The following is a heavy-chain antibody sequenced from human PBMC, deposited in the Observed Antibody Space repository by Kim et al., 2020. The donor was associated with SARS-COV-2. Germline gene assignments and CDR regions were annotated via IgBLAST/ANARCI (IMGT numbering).Heavy chain of an antibody. D-gene: IGHD6-13*01. V-gene: IGHV4-39*01. J-gene: IGHJ4*02. CDR3: ARHGSPSQQTYYFDY. Sequence: PSLKRRVTVSVDTSKNQFSLKLGSVTAADTAVYYCARHGSPSQQTYYFDYWGQGTLVTVSS.